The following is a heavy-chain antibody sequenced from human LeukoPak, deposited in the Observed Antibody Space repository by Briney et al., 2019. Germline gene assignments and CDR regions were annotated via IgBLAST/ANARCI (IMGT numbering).Heavy chain of an antibody. Sequence: SVKVSCKASGYTFTGYYMHWVRQAPGQGLEWMGGIIPIFGTANYAQKFQGRVTITADESTSTAYMELSSLRSEDTAVYYCARWEVDYDILTGSQPYNWFDPWGQGTLVTVSS. D-gene: IGHD3-9*01. CDR3: ARWEVDYDILTGSQPYNWFDP. CDR2: IIPIFGTA. J-gene: IGHJ5*02. CDR1: GYTFTGYY. V-gene: IGHV1-69*13.